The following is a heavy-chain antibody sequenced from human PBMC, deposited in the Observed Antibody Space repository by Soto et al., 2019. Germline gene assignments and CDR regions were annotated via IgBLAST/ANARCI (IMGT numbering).Heavy chain of an antibody. CDR1: GGSISSSNW. CDR3: ARDHYSSSLNWFDP. V-gene: IGHV4-4*02. D-gene: IGHD6-13*01. CDR2: IYHSGST. Sequence: SETLSLTCAVSGGSISSSNWWSWVRQPPGKGLEWIGEIYHSGSTNYNPSLKSRVTISVDKSKNQFSLKLSSVTAADTAVYYCARDHYSSSLNWFDPWGQGTLVTVSS. J-gene: IGHJ5*02.